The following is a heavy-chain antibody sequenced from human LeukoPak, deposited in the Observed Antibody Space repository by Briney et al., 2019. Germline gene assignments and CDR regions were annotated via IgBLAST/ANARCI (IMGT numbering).Heavy chain of an antibody. CDR1: GFTFTSYG. CDR3: TRDRSRAEDD. V-gene: IGHV3-7*01. J-gene: IGHJ4*02. D-gene: IGHD1-14*01. CDR2: INQGGGDK. Sequence: PGGSLRLSCAASGFTFTSYGMHWVRQAPGKGLEWVANINQGGGDKYYVDSVKGRFTISRDNANNLLYLQMNSLRGEDTAVYYCTRDRSRAEDDWGQGTLVTVSS.